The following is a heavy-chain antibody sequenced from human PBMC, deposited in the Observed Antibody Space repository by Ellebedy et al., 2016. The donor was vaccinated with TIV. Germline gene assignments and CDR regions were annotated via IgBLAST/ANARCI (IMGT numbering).Heavy chain of an antibody. J-gene: IGHJ5*02. CDR2: IYSGGST. V-gene: IGHV3-66*01. CDR3: AREGDRGWFDP. Sequence: GESLKISCAASGFTVSSKYMSWVRQAPGKGLEWVSVIYSGGSTYYADSVKGRFTISRDNSKNTLYLQMNSLRAEDTAVYFCAREGDRGWFDPWGQGTLVTVSS. CDR1: GFTVSSKY. D-gene: IGHD3-16*01.